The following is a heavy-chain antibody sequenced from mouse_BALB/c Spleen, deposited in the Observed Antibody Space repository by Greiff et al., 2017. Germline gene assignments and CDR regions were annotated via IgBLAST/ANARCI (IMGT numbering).Heavy chain of an antibody. V-gene: IGHV1-7*01. CDR1: GYTFTSYW. D-gene: IGHD6-1*01. CDR2: INPSTGYT. J-gene: IGHJ4*01. CDR3: ARKTVRYAMDY. Sequence: QVHVKQSGAELAKPGASVKMSCKASGYTFTSYWMHWVKQRPGQGLEWIGYINPSTGYTEYNQKFKDKATLTADKSSSTAYMQLSSLTSEDSAVYYCARKTVRYAMDYWGQGTSVTVSS.